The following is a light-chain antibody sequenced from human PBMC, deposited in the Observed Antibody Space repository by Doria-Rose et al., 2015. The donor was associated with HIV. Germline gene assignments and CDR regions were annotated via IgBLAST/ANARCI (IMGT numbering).Light chain of an antibody. CDR2: AAS. Sequence: SQTVSTYLNWFQQEPGKAPKLLIYAASRLQSGVPSRFSGSGSGTDFTLTISGLQPGDFATYYCQRTYSSPPWTFGQGTKVEMK. CDR3: QRTYSSPPWT. J-gene: IGKJ1*01. CDR1: QTVSTY. V-gene: IGKV1-39*01.